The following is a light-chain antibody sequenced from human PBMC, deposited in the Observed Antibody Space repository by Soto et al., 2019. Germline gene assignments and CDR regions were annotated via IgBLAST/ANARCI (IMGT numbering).Light chain of an antibody. CDR1: STDVGDYNY. V-gene: IGLV2-14*01. CDR3: GSYSSTDTPFV. Sequence: QSVLAQPSSVSGSPGQSITISCTGTSTDVGDYNYVSWYQHHSGKAPKLLIYEVTNRPSGISDRFSGSESVNTASLTISGLQAEDDSDYYCGSYSSTDTPFVFGTGTKVTVL. CDR2: EVT. J-gene: IGLJ1*01.